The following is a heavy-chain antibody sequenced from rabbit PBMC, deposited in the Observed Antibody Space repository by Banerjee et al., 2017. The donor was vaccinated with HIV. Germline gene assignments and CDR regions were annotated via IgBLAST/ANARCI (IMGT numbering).Heavy chain of an antibody. CDR2: IYAGSSGST. J-gene: IGHJ4*01. D-gene: IGHD6-1*01. CDR1: GFSFSSSYW. CDR3: ARVYTYGYAGYAYDPYYFNL. Sequence: QEQLEESGGDLVKPEGSLTLTCTASGFSFSSSYWICWVRQAPGKGLEWIACIYAGSSGSTYYASWAKGRFTISKTSSTTVTLQMTSLTAADTATYFCARVYTYGYAGYAYDPYYFNLWGQGTLVTVS. V-gene: IGHV1S45*01.